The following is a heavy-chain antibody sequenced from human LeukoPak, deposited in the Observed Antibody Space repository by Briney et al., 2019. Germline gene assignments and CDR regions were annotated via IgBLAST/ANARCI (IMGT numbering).Heavy chain of an antibody. J-gene: IGHJ6*03. CDR3: ARRWNYGRNYYIDV. V-gene: IGHV4-34*01. D-gene: IGHD1-7*01. CDR2: INDSGRT. Sequence: NPSETLSLTCAVYGASFSNYYWSWIRQPPGRWLEWIGEINDSGRTNYNPSLMSRVTVSVDTSKNQFSLRLTSVTATDTAVYYCARRWNYGRNYYIDVWGNGATVSVSS. CDR1: GASFSNYY.